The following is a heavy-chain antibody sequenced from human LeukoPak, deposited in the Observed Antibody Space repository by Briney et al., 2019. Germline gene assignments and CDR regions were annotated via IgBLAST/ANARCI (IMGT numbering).Heavy chain of an antibody. CDR3: ARDPSGYFNY. CDR1: GGSISSGGYY. J-gene: IGHJ4*02. Sequence: SETLSLTCTVSGGSISSGGYYWSWIRQHPGKGLEWIGYIYYSGSTNYNPSLKSRVTISVDTSKNQFSLKLSSMTAADTAVYYCARDPSGYFNYWGQGTLATVSS. CDR2: IYYSGST. V-gene: IGHV4-61*08. D-gene: IGHD3-22*01.